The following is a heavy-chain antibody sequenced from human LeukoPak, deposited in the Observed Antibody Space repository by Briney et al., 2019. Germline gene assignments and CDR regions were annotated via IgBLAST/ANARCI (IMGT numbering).Heavy chain of an antibody. CDR2: INPSGGIT. D-gene: IGHD6-19*01. J-gene: IGHJ4*02. CDR1: GYTFTSYY. Sequence: GASVKVSCKASGYTFTSYYMHWVRQAPGQGLEWMGVINPSGGITSYAQKFQSRVTMTRDTSTSTVYMELSSLRSEDTAVYYCARDRAVAGFRFDYWGQGTLVTVSS. V-gene: IGHV1-46*01. CDR3: ARDRAVAGFRFDY.